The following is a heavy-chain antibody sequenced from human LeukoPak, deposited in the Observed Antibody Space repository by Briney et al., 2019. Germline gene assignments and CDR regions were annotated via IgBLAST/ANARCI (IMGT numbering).Heavy chain of an antibody. Sequence: ASVKVSCKASGGTFSSYAISWVRQAPGQGLEWMGGIIPIFGTANYAQKFQGRVTITADGSTSTAYMELSSLRSEDTAVYYCASHYYDSSGYYLFDYWGQGTLVTVSS. CDR1: GGTFSSYA. V-gene: IGHV1-69*13. J-gene: IGHJ4*02. D-gene: IGHD3-22*01. CDR3: ASHYYDSSGYYLFDY. CDR2: IIPIFGTA.